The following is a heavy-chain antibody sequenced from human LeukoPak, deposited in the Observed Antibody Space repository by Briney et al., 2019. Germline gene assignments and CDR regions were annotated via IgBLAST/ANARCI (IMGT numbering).Heavy chain of an antibody. D-gene: IGHD3-22*01. Sequence: ASVKVSCKASGYTFTTYYLHWVRQAPGQGLEWMGIISPSGGSTTYAQKFQGRVTMTRDTSTSTVYMDLSSLRSEDTAVYYCARDPRAPYYYDSSGYYDYWGQGTLVTVSS. CDR2: ISPSGGST. J-gene: IGHJ4*02. V-gene: IGHV1-46*01. CDR1: GYTFTTYY. CDR3: ARDPRAPYYYDSSGYYDY.